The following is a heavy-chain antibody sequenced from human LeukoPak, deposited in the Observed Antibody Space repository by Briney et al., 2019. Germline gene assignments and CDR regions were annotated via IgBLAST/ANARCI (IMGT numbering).Heavy chain of an antibody. V-gene: IGHV3-23*01. CDR2: VSTSGRGT. CDR1: GFTFSSYA. Sequence: GGSPRLSCAASGFTFSSYAMSWVRQAPGKGLEWVSAVSTSGRGTYYADSVKGRFTISRDNSKNTLYLQMNSLKADDTAVYYCAKSAGCSSTACSADYWGQGTLVTVSS. CDR3: AKSAGCSSTACSADY. J-gene: IGHJ4*02. D-gene: IGHD2-2*01.